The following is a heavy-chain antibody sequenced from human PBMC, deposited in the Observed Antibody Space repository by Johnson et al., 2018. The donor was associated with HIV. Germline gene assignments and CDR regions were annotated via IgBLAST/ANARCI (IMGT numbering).Heavy chain of an antibody. D-gene: IGHD6-6*01. CDR3: AKGQGGVNYRRSSVRDVFDI. V-gene: IGHV3-23*04. CDR1: GFTFSSYA. Sequence: VQLVESGGGLVQPGGSLRLSCAAFGFTFSSYAMNWVRQAPGKGLEWVAAISGSDGSAYYADSVRGRFTISRDNSKNTLYLQMNNLRADDTAVDYCAKGQGGVNYRRSSVRDVFDIWGQGTMVTVSS. CDR2: ISGSDGSA. J-gene: IGHJ3*02.